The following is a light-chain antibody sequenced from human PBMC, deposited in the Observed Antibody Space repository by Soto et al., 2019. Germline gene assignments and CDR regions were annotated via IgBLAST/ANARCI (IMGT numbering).Light chain of an antibody. J-gene: IGKJ1*01. CDR3: RQYGSSPPWT. CDR1: QSVSSNY. V-gene: IGKV3-20*01. Sequence: EVVLTQSPGSLSLSPRERASLSCRASQSVSSNYLAWYQQKPGQAPRLLIYDASSRATGIPDRFSGSGSGTDFTLTISRLEPEDFAVYYCRQYGSSPPWTFGQGTKVDIK. CDR2: DAS.